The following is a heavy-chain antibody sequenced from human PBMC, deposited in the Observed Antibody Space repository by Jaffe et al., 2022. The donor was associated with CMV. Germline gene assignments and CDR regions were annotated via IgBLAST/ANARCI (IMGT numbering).Heavy chain of an antibody. Sequence: EVQLVESGGGLVKPGGSLRLSCAASGFTFSTYSMNWVRQAPGKGLEWVSSISSTSFYINYADSVKGRFTISRDNAKTSLYLHMNSLRAEDTAVYYCVQSNSLEYYFDYWGQGTLVTVSS. V-gene: IGHV3-21*01. J-gene: IGHJ4*02. CDR2: ISSTSFYI. CDR3: VQSNSLEYYFDY. CDR1: GFTFSTYS. D-gene: IGHD6-13*01.